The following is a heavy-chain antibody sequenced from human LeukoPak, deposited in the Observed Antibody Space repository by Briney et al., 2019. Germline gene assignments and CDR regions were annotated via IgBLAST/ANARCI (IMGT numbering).Heavy chain of an antibody. Sequence: SETLSLTCAVYGGSFSGYYWSWIRQPPGKGLEWIGEINHSGSTNYNPSLKSRVTISVDTSKNQFSLKLSSVTAADTAVYYCARAGTGEYYYDSSGYYPLDYWGQGTLVTVSS. J-gene: IGHJ4*02. CDR3: ARAGTGEYYYDSSGYYPLDY. CDR2: INHSGST. V-gene: IGHV4-34*01. D-gene: IGHD3-22*01. CDR1: GGSFSGYY.